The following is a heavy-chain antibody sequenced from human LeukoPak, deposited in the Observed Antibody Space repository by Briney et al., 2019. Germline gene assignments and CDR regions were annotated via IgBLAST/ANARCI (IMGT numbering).Heavy chain of an antibody. Sequence: GGSLRLSCAASGFTFSTYSMNWVRQAPGKGLEWVSSISSGSDHIYYADSVKGRFTISRDNVKNSLYLQMDSLRAEDTAVFFCARNDYASSSGYDFWGQGTLVTVSS. J-gene: IGHJ4*02. CDR3: ARNDYASSSGYDF. CDR2: ISSGSDHI. D-gene: IGHD6-6*01. V-gene: IGHV3-21*01. CDR1: GFTFSTYS.